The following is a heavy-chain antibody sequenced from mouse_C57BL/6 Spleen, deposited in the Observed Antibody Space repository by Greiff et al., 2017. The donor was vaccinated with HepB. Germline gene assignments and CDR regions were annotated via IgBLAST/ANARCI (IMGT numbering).Heavy chain of an antibody. J-gene: IGHJ3*01. V-gene: IGHV1-52*01. Sequence: QVQLQQSGAELVRPGSSVKLSCKASGYTFTSYWMHWVKQRPIQGLEWIGNIDPSDSETHYNQKFKDKATLTVDKSSSTAYMQLSSLTSEDSAVYYCARAYYGSSPPFAYWGQGTLVTVSA. D-gene: IGHD1-1*01. CDR3: ARAYYGSSPPFAY. CDR2: IDPSDSET. CDR1: GYTFTSYW.